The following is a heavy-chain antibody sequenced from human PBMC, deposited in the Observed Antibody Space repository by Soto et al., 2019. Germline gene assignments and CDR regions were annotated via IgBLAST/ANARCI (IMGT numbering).Heavy chain of an antibody. V-gene: IGHV4-59*12. CDR2: VHYVGTT. J-gene: IGHJ4*02. D-gene: IGHD3-22*01. CDR3: TRFNYYDTSGYPYFFDY. CDR1: GDSMSEFY. Sequence: SETLSLTCSVSGDSMSEFYWSWLRQSPGKGLEWIGYVHYVGTTKYNPSHKSRVTISVDTSKKQFSLNLRSVTAADTAVYYCTRFNYYDTSGYPYFFDYWGQGAPVTVSS.